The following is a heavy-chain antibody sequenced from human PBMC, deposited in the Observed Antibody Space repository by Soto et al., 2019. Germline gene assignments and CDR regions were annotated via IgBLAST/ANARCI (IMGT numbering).Heavy chain of an antibody. CDR1: GFTFSSYG. V-gene: IGHV3-30*03. D-gene: IGHD2-15*01. CDR3: ATPGGYCSGGSCYRGGYY. CDR2: ISYDGSNK. Sequence: GGSLRLSCAASGFTFSSYGMHWVRQAPGKGLEWVAVISYDGSNKYYADSVKGRFTISRDNSKNTLYLQMNSLRAEDTAVCYCATPGGYCSGGSCYRGGYYWGQGTLVTVSS. J-gene: IGHJ4*02.